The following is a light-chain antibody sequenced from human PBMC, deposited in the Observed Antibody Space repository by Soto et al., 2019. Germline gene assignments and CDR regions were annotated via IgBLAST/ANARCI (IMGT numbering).Light chain of an antibody. J-gene: IGKJ1*01. CDR2: GAS. CDR3: QQLGA. CDR1: QSVSSSY. Sequence: ESVLTQSPGTLSLSPGERATLACRGSQSVSSSYLAWYQQKPGQAPRLIIYGASNRATGIPDRFSGSGSGTDFTLTISRLEPEDFAVYYCQQLGAFGQGTKVESK. V-gene: IGKV3-20*01.